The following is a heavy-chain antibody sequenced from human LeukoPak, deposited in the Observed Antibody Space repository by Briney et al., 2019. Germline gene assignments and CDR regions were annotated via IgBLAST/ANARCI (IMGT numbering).Heavy chain of an antibody. Sequence: PGGSLRLSCAASGFTFSSYAMSWVRQAPGKGLEWVSAISGSGGSTYYADSVKGRFTISRENSKNTLYLQMNSLRAEDTAVYYCAKTLGYCSSTSCKPRDYWGQGTLVTVSS. V-gene: IGHV3-23*01. D-gene: IGHD2-2*01. CDR1: GFTFSSYA. CDR2: ISGSGGST. J-gene: IGHJ4*02. CDR3: AKTLGYCSSTSCKPRDY.